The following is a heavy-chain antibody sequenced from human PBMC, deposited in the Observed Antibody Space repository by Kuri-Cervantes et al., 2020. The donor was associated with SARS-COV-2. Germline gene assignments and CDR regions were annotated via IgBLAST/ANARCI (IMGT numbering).Heavy chain of an antibody. CDR3: AKDVDWYSMSYYYGMDV. J-gene: IGHJ6*02. Sequence: SVKGRFTISRDNSKSTLCLQMKSLRVEDTTVYYCAKDVDWYSMSYYYGMDVWGQGTTVTVSS. D-gene: IGHD2-21*02. V-gene: IGHV3-30*02.